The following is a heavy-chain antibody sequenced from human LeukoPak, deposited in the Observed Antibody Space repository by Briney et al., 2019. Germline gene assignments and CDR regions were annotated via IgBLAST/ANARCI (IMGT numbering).Heavy chain of an antibody. CDR1: GYSFTSYW. V-gene: IGHV5-51*01. CDR2: IYPGDSDT. Sequence: GESLKISCKGSGYSFTSYWIGWVRQVPGKGLEWMGIIYPGDSDTRYSPSFQGQVTISADKSISTAYLQWSSLKASDTAMYYCARQLSDSSGTTRGAFDIWGQGTMVTVSS. J-gene: IGHJ3*02. D-gene: IGHD3-22*01. CDR3: ARQLSDSSGTTRGAFDI.